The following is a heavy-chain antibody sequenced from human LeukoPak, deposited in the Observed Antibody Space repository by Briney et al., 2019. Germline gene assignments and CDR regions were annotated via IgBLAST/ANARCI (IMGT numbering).Heavy chain of an antibody. CDR1: GYSISSGYF. CDR2: IYHSGST. D-gene: IGHD3-16*01. J-gene: IGHJ6*03. CDR3: ARETSQKGAHYMDV. Sequence: PSETLSLTCTVSGYSISSGYFWGWIRQPPGQGLECIGTIYHSGSTYYNPSLKSRVTISVDTSKNQFSLKLSSVTAADTAVYYCARETSQKGAHYMDVWGKGTTVTISS. V-gene: IGHV4-38-2*02.